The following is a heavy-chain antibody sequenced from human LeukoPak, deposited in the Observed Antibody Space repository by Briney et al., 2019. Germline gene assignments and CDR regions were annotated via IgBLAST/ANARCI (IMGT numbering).Heavy chain of an antibody. D-gene: IGHD6-6*01. J-gene: IGHJ4*02. CDR1: GGSFSGYY. CDR2: INHSGST. CDR3: ARGHAAARRRSFSFDY. V-gene: IGHV4-34*01. Sequence: KPSETLSLTCAVYGGSFSGYYWSWIRQPPGKGLEWIGEINHSGSTNYNPSLKSRVTISVDTSKNRFSLKLSSVTAADTAVYYCARGHAAARRRSFSFDYWGQGTLVTVSS.